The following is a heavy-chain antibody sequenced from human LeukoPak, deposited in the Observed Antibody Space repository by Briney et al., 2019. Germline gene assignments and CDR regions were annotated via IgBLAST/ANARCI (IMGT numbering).Heavy chain of an antibody. CDR3: AKGNYYDSSGYSFDD. CDR2: IRYDGSNK. D-gene: IGHD3-22*01. V-gene: IGHV3-30*02. J-gene: IGHJ4*02. CDR1: GFTFSSYV. Sequence: PGGSLRLSCAASGFTFSSYVMHWVRQAPGKGLEWVAFIRYDGSNKYYADSVKGRFTISRDNSKNTMYLQMNSLRAENTAVYYCAKGNYYDSSGYSFDDWGQGTLVTVSS.